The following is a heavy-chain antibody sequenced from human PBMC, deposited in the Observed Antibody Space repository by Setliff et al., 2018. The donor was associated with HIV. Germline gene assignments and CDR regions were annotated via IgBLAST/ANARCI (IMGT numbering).Heavy chain of an antibody. J-gene: IGHJ4*02. CDR2: IHPTGDT. V-gene: IGHV3-53*01. D-gene: IGHD2-21*02. CDR1: GFTVRTTF. Sequence: GGSLRLSCAVSGFTVRTTFMSWVRQAPGKGLEWVSIIHPTGDTIYAESVKGRFTISRDIARNTVHLQMINVRAEDTALYYCVRWGLPYAIDYWGQGMLVTVSS. CDR3: VRWGLPYAIDY.